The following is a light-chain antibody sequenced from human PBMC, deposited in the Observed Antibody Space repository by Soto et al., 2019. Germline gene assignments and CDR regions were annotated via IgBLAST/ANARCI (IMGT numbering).Light chain of an antibody. Sequence: QSALTQPPSASGSPGQSVTISCTGTSSDVGGYNSVSWYQQHPGKAPKLMIYEVNKRPSGVPDRFSASKSDNTASLTVSGLQAEDEADYYCSSYAGSKTLVFGGGTQLTVL. J-gene: IGLJ3*02. CDR2: EVN. V-gene: IGLV2-8*01. CDR3: SSYAGSKTLV. CDR1: SSDVGGYNS.